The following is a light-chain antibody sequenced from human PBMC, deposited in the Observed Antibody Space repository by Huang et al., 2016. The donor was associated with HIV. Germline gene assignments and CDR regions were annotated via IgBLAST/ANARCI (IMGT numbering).Light chain of an antibody. CDR2: LAS. J-gene: IGKJ3*01. CDR3: QQYYNTPFT. V-gene: IGKV4-1*01. Sequence: DIVMTQSPDSLAVSLGERAAINCKSSQSLLYRSNNKNYLAWYQQKPGQPPKLLIYLASTRESGVPDRVSGSGSGTDFTLTISSLQAADVAVYYCQQYYNTPFTFGPGTKVDIK. CDR1: QSLLYRSNNKNY.